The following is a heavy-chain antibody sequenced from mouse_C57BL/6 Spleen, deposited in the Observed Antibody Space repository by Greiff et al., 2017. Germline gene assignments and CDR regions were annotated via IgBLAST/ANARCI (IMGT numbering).Heavy chain of an antibody. D-gene: IGHD1-1*01. V-gene: IGHV1-82*01. CDR3: ARNSVVSHYYAMDY. J-gene: IGHJ4*01. CDR2: IYPGDGDT. CDR1: GYAFSSSW. Sequence: VMLVEPGPELVKPGASVKISCKASGYAFSSSWMNWVKQRPGQGLEWIGRIYPGDGDTNYNGKFKGKATLTADKSSSTAYMQLSSLTTEDSAVYFCARNSVVSHYYAMDYWGQGTSVTVSS.